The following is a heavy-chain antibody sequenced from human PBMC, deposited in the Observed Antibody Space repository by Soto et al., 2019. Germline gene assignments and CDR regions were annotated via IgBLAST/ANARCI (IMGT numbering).Heavy chain of an antibody. J-gene: IGHJ4*02. Sequence: QVQPVQSGAEVKKPGSSVKVSCKASGGTFSSYTISWVRQAPGQGLEWMGRIIPILGIANYAQKFQGRVTITADKSTSTAYMELSSLRSEDTAVYYCAASYCSSTSCAYYFDYWGQGTLVTVSS. CDR1: GGTFSSYT. V-gene: IGHV1-69*02. CDR2: IIPILGIA. CDR3: AASYCSSTSCAYYFDY. D-gene: IGHD2-2*01.